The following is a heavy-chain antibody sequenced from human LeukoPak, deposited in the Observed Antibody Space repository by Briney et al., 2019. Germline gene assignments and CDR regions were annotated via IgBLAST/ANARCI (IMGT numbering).Heavy chain of an antibody. Sequence: SETLSLTCTVSGGSISSNSYYWGWIRQPPGKGLEWIGTIYYSGNTYYNPSLKSRVTISVDTSKNQFSLKLSSVTAADTAVYYCARGRRYCSGGSCYSPRNIDYWGQGTLVTVSS. CDR3: ARGRRYCSGGSCYSPRNIDY. J-gene: IGHJ4*02. V-gene: IGHV4-39*01. CDR2: IYYSGNT. D-gene: IGHD2-15*01. CDR1: GGSISSNSYY.